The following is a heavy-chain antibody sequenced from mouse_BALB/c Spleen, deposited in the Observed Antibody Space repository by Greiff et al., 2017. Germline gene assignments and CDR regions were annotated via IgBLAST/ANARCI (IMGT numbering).Heavy chain of an antibody. V-gene: IGHV1-77*01. CDR2: IYPGSGNT. J-gene: IGHJ2*01. CDR1: GYTFTDYY. Sequence: QVQLQQSGAELARPGASVKLSCKASGYTFTDYYINWVKQRTGQGLEWIGEIYPGSGNTYYNEKFKGKATLTADKSSSTAYMQLSSLTSEDSAVDFCARSDTPFDYWGQGTTLTVSS. CDR3: ARSDTPFDY.